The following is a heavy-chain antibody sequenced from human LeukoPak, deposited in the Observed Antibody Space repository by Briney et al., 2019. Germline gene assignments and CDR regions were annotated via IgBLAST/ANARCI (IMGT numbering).Heavy chain of an antibody. CDR1: GFTFDDYA. V-gene: IGHV3-9*01. CDR3: ARRAGAYSHPYDY. J-gene: IGHJ4*02. D-gene: IGHD4/OR15-4a*01. Sequence: GRSLRLSCAASGFTFDDYAMPWVRQAPGKGLEWVSGISWNSGSIGYADSVKGRFTISRDNAKNSLYLQMNSLRAEDTALYYCARRAGAYSHPYDYWGQGTLVTVSS. CDR2: ISWNSGSI.